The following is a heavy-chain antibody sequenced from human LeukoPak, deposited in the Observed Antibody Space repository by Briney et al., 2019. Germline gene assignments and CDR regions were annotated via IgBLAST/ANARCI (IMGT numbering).Heavy chain of an antibody. J-gene: IGHJ4*02. CDR2: INPNNGGT. CDR1: GYTFTGYY. Sequence: ASVKVSCKASGYTFTGYYMHWVRQAPGQGVEWMGWINPNNGGTNYAQKFQGRVTMTLDTSISTGYMELSSLRSDDTAIYFCARVDGGEWYYFDYWGQGTLVTVFS. CDR3: ARVDGGEWYYFDY. V-gene: IGHV1-2*02. D-gene: IGHD2-8*02.